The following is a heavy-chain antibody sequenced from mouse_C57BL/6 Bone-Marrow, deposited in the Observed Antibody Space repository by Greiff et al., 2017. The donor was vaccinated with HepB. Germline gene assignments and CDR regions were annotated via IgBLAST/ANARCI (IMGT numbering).Heavy chain of an antibody. V-gene: IGHV1-50*01. J-gene: IGHJ3*01. CDR2: IDPSDSYI. CDR1: GYTFTSYW. CDR3: ARRGALLYSFAY. D-gene: IGHD2-1*01. Sequence: VHLVESGAEFVKPGASVKLSCKASGYTFTSYWMQWVKQRHGQGLEWIGEIDPSDSYINYTQKFKGKATVTVDTSSSTAYMQLSSLTSEDSAVYYCARRGALLYSFAYGGQGNRVTVTA.